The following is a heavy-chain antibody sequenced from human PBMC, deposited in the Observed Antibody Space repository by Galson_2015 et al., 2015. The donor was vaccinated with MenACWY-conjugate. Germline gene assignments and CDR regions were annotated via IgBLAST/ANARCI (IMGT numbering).Heavy chain of an antibody. CDR2: IKQDGSGK. CDR3: ARAKEQWLSKTFDL. Sequence: SLRLSCATSGFTFSNSWMGWVRQAPGKGLEWVANIKQDGSGKYYVDSVKGRFIISRDNAKNSLFLQMDSLRAEDTALYYCARAKEQWLSKTFDLWGQGTMVTASS. V-gene: IGHV3-7*01. J-gene: IGHJ3*01. CDR1: GFTFSNSW. D-gene: IGHD6-19*01.